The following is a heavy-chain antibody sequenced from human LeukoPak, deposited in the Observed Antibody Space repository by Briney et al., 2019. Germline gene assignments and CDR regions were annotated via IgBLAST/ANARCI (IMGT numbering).Heavy chain of an antibody. V-gene: IGHV3-21*01. J-gene: IGHJ3*02. CDR2: ISGSSSPI. CDR1: GFTFSSYT. CDR3: ARTSPGGGNAFDI. Sequence: PGGSLRLSCAASGFTFSSYTMNWVRQAPGKGLEWVSSISGSSSPINYADSVRGRFTISRDNAKNSLYLQVNSLRAEDTAVYYCARTSPGGGNAFDIWDQGTMVTVSS. D-gene: IGHD1-26*01.